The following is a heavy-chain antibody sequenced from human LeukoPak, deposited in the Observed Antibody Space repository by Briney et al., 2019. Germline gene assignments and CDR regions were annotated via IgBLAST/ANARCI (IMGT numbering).Heavy chain of an antibody. J-gene: IGHJ4*02. CDR1: GFTFDDYA. D-gene: IGHD6-19*01. V-gene: IGHV3-9*01. Sequence: PGRSLRLSCAASGFTFDDYAMHWVRQAPGKGLEWVSGISWNSGSIGYADSVKGRFTISRDNAKNSLYLQMNSLRAEDTAVYYCARVMILQWLAHYYFDYWGQGTLVTVSS. CDR2: ISWNSGSI. CDR3: ARVMILQWLAHYYFDY.